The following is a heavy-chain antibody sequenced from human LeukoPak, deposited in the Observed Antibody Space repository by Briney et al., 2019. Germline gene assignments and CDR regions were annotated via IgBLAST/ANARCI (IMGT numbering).Heavy chain of an antibody. J-gene: IGHJ4*02. CDR3: ARVGSGSYDYVWGSYRPYYFDY. Sequence: GGSLRLSCAASGFTFSSYWMSWVRQAPGKGLEWVASIKQDGSEKYYVDSVKGRFTISRDNAKNSLYLQMNSLRAEDTAVYYCARVGSGSYDYVWGSYRPYYFDYWGQGTLVTVSS. D-gene: IGHD3-16*02. CDR2: IKQDGSEK. CDR1: GFTFSSYW. V-gene: IGHV3-7*01.